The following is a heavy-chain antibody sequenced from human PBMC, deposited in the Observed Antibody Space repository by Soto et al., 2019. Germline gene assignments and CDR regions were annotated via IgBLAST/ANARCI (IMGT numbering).Heavy chain of an antibody. Sequence: WVRKKPDKGLEWMGIIYPGDSDTRYSSSFQGQVTISVDKSITTAYLQWGSLRASDTALYFCAARGSGNYCTVLAFWGQGTQVTVSS. CDR2: IYPGDSDT. D-gene: IGHD1-26*01. V-gene: IGHV5-51*01. CDR3: AARGSGNYCTVLAF. J-gene: IGHJ4*02.